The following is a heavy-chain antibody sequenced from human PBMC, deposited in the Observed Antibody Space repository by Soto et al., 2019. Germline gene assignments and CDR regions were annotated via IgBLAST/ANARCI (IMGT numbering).Heavy chain of an antibody. J-gene: IGHJ4*02. V-gene: IGHV3-74*01. CDR1: GFTFSSYW. Sequence: EVQLVESGGGLVQPGGSLRLSCAASGFTFSSYWMHWVRQAPGKGLVWVSRINGDGSSTNYADSVKGRFTISRDNAKNTVYLQMNSLSAEDTDVYYRARGRQYGYYVDYWGQGSLVTVSS. CDR2: INGDGSST. CDR3: ARGRQYGYYVDY. D-gene: IGHD3-10*01.